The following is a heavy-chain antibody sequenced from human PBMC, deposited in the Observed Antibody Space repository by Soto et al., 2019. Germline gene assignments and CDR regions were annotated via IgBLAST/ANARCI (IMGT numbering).Heavy chain of an antibody. Sequence: PGESLKISCKGSGYSFTSYWISWVRQMPGKGLEWMGRIDPSDSYTNYSPSFQGHVTISADKSISTAYLQWSSLKASDTAMYYCAILAYPTRRAAAGYFYYFGMDVWGKGTTVTVSS. CDR1: GYSFTSYW. CDR2: IDPSDSYT. J-gene: IGHJ6*04. CDR3: AILAYPTRRAAAGYFYYFGMDV. D-gene: IGHD6-13*01. V-gene: IGHV5-10-1*01.